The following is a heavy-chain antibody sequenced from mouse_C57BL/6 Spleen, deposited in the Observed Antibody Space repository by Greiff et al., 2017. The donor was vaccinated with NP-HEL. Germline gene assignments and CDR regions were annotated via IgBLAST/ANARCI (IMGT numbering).Heavy chain of an antibody. CDR3: ARNYPDWYFDV. D-gene: IGHD2-1*01. CDR2: IDPSDSYT. Sequence: VQLQQPGAELVRPGTSVKLSCKASGYTFTSYWMHWVKQRPGQGLEWIGVIDPSDSYTNYNQKFKGKATLTVDTSSSTAYMQLSSLTSEDSAVYYCARNYPDWYFDVWGTGTTVTVSS. V-gene: IGHV1-59*01. CDR1: GYTFTSYW. J-gene: IGHJ1*03.